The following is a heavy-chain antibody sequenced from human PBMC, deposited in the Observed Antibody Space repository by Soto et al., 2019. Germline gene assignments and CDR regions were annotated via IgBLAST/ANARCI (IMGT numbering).Heavy chain of an antibody. CDR1: GYTFTSYG. Sequence: QVQLVQSGAEVKKPGASVKVSCKASGYTFTSYGISWVRQAPGQGLEWMGWISAYNGNTNYAQKLQGRVTMTTDTSTGTAYMGMRRLGSDDTSVYYCASHCAAAGPFAYWGQGTLVTVSS. CDR3: ASHCAAAGPFAY. D-gene: IGHD6-13*01. J-gene: IGHJ4*02. V-gene: IGHV1-18*01. CDR2: ISAYNGNT.